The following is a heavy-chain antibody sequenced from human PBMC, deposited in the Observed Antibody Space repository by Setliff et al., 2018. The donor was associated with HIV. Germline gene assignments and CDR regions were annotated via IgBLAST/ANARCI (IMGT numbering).Heavy chain of an antibody. CDR3: ARGPRYNWNSYYYMDV. CDR1: GGTFNSYA. J-gene: IGHJ6*03. D-gene: IGHD1-20*01. Sequence: EASVKVSCKSSGGTFNSYAIIWVRQAPGQGLEWMGGIIPAFGTTNYAQKFQGRVTITADESTSTAYMELSSLRSEDTAVYYCARGPRYNWNSYYYMDVWGKGTTVTVSS. V-gene: IGHV1-69*13. CDR2: IIPAFGTT.